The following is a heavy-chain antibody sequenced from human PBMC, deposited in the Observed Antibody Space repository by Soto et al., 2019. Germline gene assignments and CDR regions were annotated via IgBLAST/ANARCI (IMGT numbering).Heavy chain of an antibody. CDR3: ARGISGGRHFDY. CDR2: IYHSGST. Sequence: SETMSLTSAVSGGSISSSNWWSWIRPPPGKGLEWIGEIYHSGSTNYNPSLKSRVTISVDKSKNQFSLKLSSVTAADTAVYYCARGISGGRHFDYWGQGTLVTVSS. J-gene: IGHJ4*02. CDR1: GGSISSSNW. D-gene: IGHD2-15*01. V-gene: IGHV4-4*02.